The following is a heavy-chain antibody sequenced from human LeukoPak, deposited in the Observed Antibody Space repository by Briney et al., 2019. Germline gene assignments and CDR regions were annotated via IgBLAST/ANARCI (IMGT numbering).Heavy chain of an antibody. J-gene: IGHJ4*02. CDR3: ARGSDFDY. CDR2: ITLSRTTI. V-gene: IGHV3-48*04. Sequence: GGSLRLSCAASGFTFSNYNMNWVHQAPGKGLEWVAYITLSRTTIYYADSVKGRFTISRDNAKNSLYLQMNSLRAEDTAVYYCARGSDFDYWGQGTLVTVSS. CDR1: GFTFSNYN.